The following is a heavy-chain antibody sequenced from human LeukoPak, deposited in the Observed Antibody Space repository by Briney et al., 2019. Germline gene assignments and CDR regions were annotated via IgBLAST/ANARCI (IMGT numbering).Heavy chain of an antibody. D-gene: IGHD4-17*01. V-gene: IGHV3-23*01. CDR1: GFAFSSYA. CDR3: AKDLDYGDLPDAFDI. CDR2: ISGSGGST. J-gene: IGHJ3*02. Sequence: GGSLRLSCAASGFAFSSYAMSWVRQAPGKGLEWVSAISGSGGSTYYADSVKGRFTISRDNSKNTLYLQMNSLRAEDTAVYYCAKDLDYGDLPDAFDIWGQGTMVTVSS.